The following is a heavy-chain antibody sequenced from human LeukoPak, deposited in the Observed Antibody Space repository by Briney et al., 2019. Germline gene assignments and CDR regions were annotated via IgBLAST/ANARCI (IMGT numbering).Heavy chain of an antibody. Sequence: GGSLRLSCAASGFTFSSYTMHWVRQAPGKGLEWVAVISYDGSNKYYADSVKGRFTISRDNSKNTLYLQMNSLRAEDTAVYYCARDGAAWMDVWGKGTTVTVSS. CDR3: ARDGAAWMDV. D-gene: IGHD3-10*01. CDR2: ISYDGSNK. V-gene: IGHV3-30-3*01. CDR1: GFTFSSYT. J-gene: IGHJ6*04.